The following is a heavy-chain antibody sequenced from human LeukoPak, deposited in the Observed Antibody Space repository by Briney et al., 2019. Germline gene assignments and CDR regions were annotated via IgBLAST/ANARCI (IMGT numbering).Heavy chain of an antibody. CDR3: ATGYSSGWYYSKDY. CDR1: GGTFSSYA. Sequence: GSSVKVSCKASGGTFSSYAISWVRQAPGQGLEWMGGIIPIFGTANYAQKFQGRVTITADESTSTAYMELSSLRAEDTAVYYCATGYSSGWYYSKDYWGQGTLVTVSS. D-gene: IGHD6-19*01. CDR2: IIPIFGTA. V-gene: IGHV1-69*01. J-gene: IGHJ4*02.